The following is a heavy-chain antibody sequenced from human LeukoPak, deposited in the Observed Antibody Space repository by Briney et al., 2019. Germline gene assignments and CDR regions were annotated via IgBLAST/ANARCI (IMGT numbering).Heavy chain of an antibody. CDR3: ARELIWFGELPPSTNWFDP. J-gene: IGHJ5*02. CDR1: GGSICSYY. Sequence: SETLSLTCTVSGGSICSYYWSWIRQPPGKGLEWIGYIYYSGSTNYNPSLKSRVTISVDTSKNQFSLKLSSVTAADTAVYYCARELIWFGELPPSTNWFDPWGQGTLVTVSS. D-gene: IGHD3-10*01. CDR2: IYYSGST. V-gene: IGHV4-59*01.